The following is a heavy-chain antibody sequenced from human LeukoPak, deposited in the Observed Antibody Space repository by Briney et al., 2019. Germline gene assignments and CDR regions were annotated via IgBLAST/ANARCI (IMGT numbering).Heavy chain of an antibody. J-gene: IGHJ4*02. CDR2: ISSSGSTI. CDR1: GFTFSPYG. D-gene: IGHD5-18*01. Sequence: PGGSLRLSCAASGFTFSPYGMHWVRQAPGKGLEWVSYISSSGSTIYYADSVKGRFTISRDNAKNSLYLQMNSLRAEDTAVYYCAQIYTYGSSQFDYWGQGTLVTVSS. V-gene: IGHV3-48*04. CDR3: AQIYTYGSSQFDY.